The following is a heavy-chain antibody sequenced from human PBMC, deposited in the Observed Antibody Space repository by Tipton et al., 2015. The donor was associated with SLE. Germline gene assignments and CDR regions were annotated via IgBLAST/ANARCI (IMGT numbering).Heavy chain of an antibody. CDR1: GDSISRGGYS. J-gene: IGHJ4*02. CDR3: ARGRFSSAWYRDEHFDS. V-gene: IGHV4-31*11. CDR2: IYYSGTT. Sequence: TLSLTCAVSGDSISRGGYSWNWVRQSPEKGLEWIGYIYYSGTTFYNPSLSSRLTISVDTSKNQFSLRLSSATAADTAFYFCARGRFSSAWYRDEHFDSWGQGTLVTVSS. D-gene: IGHD6-19*01.